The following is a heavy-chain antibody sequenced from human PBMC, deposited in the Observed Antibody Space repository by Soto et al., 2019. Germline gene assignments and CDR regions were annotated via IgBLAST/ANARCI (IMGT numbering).Heavy chain of an antibody. D-gene: IGHD3-10*01. CDR2: IYYSGST. V-gene: IGHV4-59*01. J-gene: IGHJ5*02. Sequence: SEPLSLTCAVSGGSISSYYWSWIRQPPGKGLEWIGYIYYSGSTNYNPSLKSRVTISVDTSKNQFSLKLSSVTAADTAVYYCARGAELLWFGELLISWFDPWGQGTLVTVSS. CDR1: GGSISSYY. CDR3: ARGAELLWFGELLISWFDP.